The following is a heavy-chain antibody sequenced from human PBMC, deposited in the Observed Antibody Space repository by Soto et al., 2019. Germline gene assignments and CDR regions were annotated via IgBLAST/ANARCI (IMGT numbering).Heavy chain of an antibody. CDR2: IDWDDDK. J-gene: IGHJ6*02. CDR3: ARIRLVRGLIDNFYYGMDV. CDR1: GFSLSTSGMC. D-gene: IGHD3-10*01. Sequence: SGPTLVNPTQTLTLTCTFSGFSLSTSGMCVTWIRQPPGKALEWLALIDWDDDKYYTTSLKTRLTISKDTFKNQVVLTITNLDPVDTATYYCARIRLVRGLIDNFYYGMDVWGQGTTVTVSS. V-gene: IGHV2-70*01.